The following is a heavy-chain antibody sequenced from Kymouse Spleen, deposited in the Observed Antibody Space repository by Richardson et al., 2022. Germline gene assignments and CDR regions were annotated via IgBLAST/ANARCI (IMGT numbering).Heavy chain of an antibody. D-gene: IGHD3-10*01. CDR3: AKDMVRGVIINGAFDI. V-gene: IGHV3-9*01. J-gene: IGHJ3*02. CDR2: ISWNSGSI. CDR1: GFTFDDYA. Sequence: EVQLVESGGGLVQPGRSLRLSCAASGFTFDDYAMHWVRQAPGKGLEWVSGISWNSGSIGYADSVKGRFTISRDNAKNSLYLQMNSLRAEDTALYYCAKDMVRGVIINGAFDIWGQGTMVTVSS.